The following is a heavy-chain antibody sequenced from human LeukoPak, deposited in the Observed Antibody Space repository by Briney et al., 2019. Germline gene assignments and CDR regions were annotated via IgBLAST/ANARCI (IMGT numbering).Heavy chain of an antibody. J-gene: IGHJ4*02. D-gene: IGHD6-13*01. V-gene: IGHV3-7*05. CDR3: ARAAGTVGWYYFDC. Sequence: WVRQAPGKGLEWVANINQDGSAKYYVDSLKGRFTISRDNAKTSLYLQMNSLRAEDTAVYYCARAAGTVGWYYFDCWGQGTLVTVSS. CDR2: INQDGSAK.